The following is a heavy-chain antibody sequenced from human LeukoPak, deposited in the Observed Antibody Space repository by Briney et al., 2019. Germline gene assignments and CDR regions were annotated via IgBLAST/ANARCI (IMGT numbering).Heavy chain of an antibody. CDR3: TRGVRTMVRGGYFDY. J-gene: IGHJ4*02. V-gene: IGHV4-34*01. CDR2: INHSGST. D-gene: IGHD3-10*01. CDR1: GGSFSGYY. Sequence: SETLSLTCAVYGGSFSGYYWSWIRQPPGKGLEWIGEINHSGSTNYNPSLKSRVTISVDTSKNQFSLKLSSVIAADTAVYYCTRGVRTMVRGGYFDYWGQGTLVTVSS.